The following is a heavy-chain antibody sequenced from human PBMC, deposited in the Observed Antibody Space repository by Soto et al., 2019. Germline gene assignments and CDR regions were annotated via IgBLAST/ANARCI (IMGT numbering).Heavy chain of an antibody. CDR3: ARDLPPSGAFGFDV. Sequence: QVQLQESVPGLVKPSQTLSLTCTVSGGSITSGDYPWAWIRQHPGKGMEWLGYIYYSGRTHYSPSLKSRITFSVDTAKNQFFLSLNSVTVADTAVYYCARDLPPSGAFGFDVWGQGTTVTVAS. J-gene: IGHJ6*02. V-gene: IGHV4-30-4*01. D-gene: IGHD3-10*01. CDR1: GGSITSGDYP. CDR2: IYYSGRT.